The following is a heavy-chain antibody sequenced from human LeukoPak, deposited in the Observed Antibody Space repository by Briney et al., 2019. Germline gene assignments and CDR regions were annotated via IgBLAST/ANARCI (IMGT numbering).Heavy chain of an antibody. CDR3: AISGYYDSSGYYPEYYFDY. V-gene: IGHV1-69*13. D-gene: IGHD3-22*01. CDR1: GGTFSSYA. Sequence: ASVKVSCKASGGTFSSYAISWVRQAPGQGLEWMGGIIPIFGTANYAQKFQGRVTITADESTSTAYMELSSLRSEDTAVYYCAISGYYDSSGYYPEYYFDYWGQGTLVTVSS. CDR2: IIPIFGTA. J-gene: IGHJ4*02.